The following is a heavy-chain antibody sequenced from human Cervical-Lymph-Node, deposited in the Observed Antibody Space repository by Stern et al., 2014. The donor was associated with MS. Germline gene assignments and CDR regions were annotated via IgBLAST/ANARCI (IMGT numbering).Heavy chain of an antibody. Sequence: VQLVESGAEVKKPGASGKVSCKASGYTFTSYGITWVRQAPGQGLEWMGWINTYNGNTKDVQKFQGRVTMTTDTSTSTAYMELRSLKSDDTAVYYCARDLYSGYDFLDYWGQGTLVTVSS. J-gene: IGHJ4*02. V-gene: IGHV1-18*01. CDR3: ARDLYSGYDFLDY. CDR2: INTYNGNT. CDR1: GYTFTSYG. D-gene: IGHD5-12*01.